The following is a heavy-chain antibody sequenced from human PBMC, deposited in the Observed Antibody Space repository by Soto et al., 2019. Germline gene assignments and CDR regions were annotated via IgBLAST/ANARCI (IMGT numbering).Heavy chain of an antibody. CDR1: GFTFSSYG. J-gene: IGHJ4*02. CDR3: ARDNEVGATSDY. CDR2: IWYDGSNK. D-gene: IGHD1-26*01. Sequence: QVQLVESGGGVVQPGRSLRLSCAASGFTFSSYGMHWVRQAPGKGLEWVAVIWYDGSNKYYADSVKGRFTISRDNSKNTLYLLMNSLRAEDTAVYYCARDNEVGATSDYWGQGTLVTVSS. V-gene: IGHV3-33*01.